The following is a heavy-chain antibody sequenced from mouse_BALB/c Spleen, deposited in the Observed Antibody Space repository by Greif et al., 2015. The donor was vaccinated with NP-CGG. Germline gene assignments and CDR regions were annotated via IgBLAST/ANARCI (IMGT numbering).Heavy chain of an antibody. D-gene: IGHD2-4*01. CDR1: GYTFTDYE. V-gene: IGHV1-15*01. Sequence: VQLQQSGAELVRPGASVTLSCKASGYTFTDYEMHWVKQTPVHGLEWIGAIDPETGGTAYNQKFKGKATLTADKSSSTAYMELRSLTSEDSAVYYCQVFYDYGTYWGLGTLVTVSA. J-gene: IGHJ3*01. CDR3: QVFYDYGTY. CDR2: IDPETGGT.